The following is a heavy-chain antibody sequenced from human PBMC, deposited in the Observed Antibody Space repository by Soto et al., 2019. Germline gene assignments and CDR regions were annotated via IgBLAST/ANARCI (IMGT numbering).Heavy chain of an antibody. J-gene: IGHJ5*02. CDR2: IYHSGSA. V-gene: IGHV4-30-4*01. CDR3: ARASSANWFDP. CDR1: GGSISSGNYY. Sequence: QVQLQESGPGLVKPSQTLSLTCSVSGGSISSGNYYWSWIRQPPGKGLEWIGYIYHSGSAYYNPSLNSRATISLDTSKNQFSLKLSSVTATDTAVYYCARASSANWFDPWGQGTLVTVSS.